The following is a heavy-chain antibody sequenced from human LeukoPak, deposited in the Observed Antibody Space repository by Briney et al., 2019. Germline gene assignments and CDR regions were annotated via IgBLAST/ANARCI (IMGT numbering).Heavy chain of an antibody. CDR1: GGTFSSYA. Sequence: GAAVKVSCKASGGTFSSYAISWVRQAPGQGLEWMGGIIPIFGTANYAQKFQGRVTITADESTSTAYMELSSLRSEDTAVYYCARGDIVVVPAAYDAFDIWGQGTMVTVSS. D-gene: IGHD2-2*01. V-gene: IGHV1-69*13. J-gene: IGHJ3*02. CDR2: IIPIFGTA. CDR3: ARGDIVVVPAAYDAFDI.